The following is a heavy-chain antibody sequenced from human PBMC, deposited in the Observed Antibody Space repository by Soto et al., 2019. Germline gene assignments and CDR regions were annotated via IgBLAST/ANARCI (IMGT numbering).Heavy chain of an antibody. CDR2: IHPGNSDT. CDR1: AYSFTSYW. Sequence: PGESLKISCQGSAYSFTSYWIGWVRQMPGKGLEYMGAIHPGNSDTRYSPSFQGQVTISADKSISTAYLQWSSLQASDIAVYYCARGVDGYTWGAYWGQGTQVTVSS. V-gene: IGHV5-51*01. J-gene: IGHJ4*02. CDR3: ARGVDGYTWGAY. D-gene: IGHD5-12*01.